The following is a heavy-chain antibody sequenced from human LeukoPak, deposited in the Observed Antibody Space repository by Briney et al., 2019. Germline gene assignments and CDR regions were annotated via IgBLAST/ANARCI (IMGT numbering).Heavy chain of an antibody. Sequence: GGSLRLSCTASGFTFTNYWMSWVRQAPGKGLEWVANINQDGSEKYYVDSVKGRFTISRDNAKNSLYLQMNSLRAEDTAVYYCARSIDTAMSYRYYFDYWGQGTLVTVSS. CDR2: INQDGSEK. J-gene: IGHJ4*02. V-gene: IGHV3-7*03. CDR1: GFTFTNYW. CDR3: ARSIDTAMSYRYYFDY. D-gene: IGHD5-18*01.